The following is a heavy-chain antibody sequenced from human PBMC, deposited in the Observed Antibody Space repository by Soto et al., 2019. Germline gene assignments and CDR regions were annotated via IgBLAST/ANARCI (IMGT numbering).Heavy chain of an antibody. D-gene: IGHD3-22*01. J-gene: IGHJ4*02. CDR3: ANLGPYYYDSSGYYPGY. Sequence: EVQLLESGGGLVQPGGSLRLSCAASGFTFSSYAMSWVRQAPGKGLEWVSAISGSGGRTYYEDSVKGRCTISRDNSKNTLYLQMNNLRAEDTAVYECANLGPYYYDSSGYYPGYWGQGTLVTVSS. V-gene: IGHV3-23*01. CDR1: GFTFSSYA. CDR2: ISGSGGRT.